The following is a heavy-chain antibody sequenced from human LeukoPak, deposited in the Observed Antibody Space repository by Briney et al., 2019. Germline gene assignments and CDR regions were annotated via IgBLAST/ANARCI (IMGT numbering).Heavy chain of an antibody. D-gene: IGHD4-17*01. CDR2: INTDGTII. V-gene: IGHV3-74*01. CDR3: ARVYGDYAHYYFDY. CDR1: GFTFSSYW. J-gene: IGHJ4*02. Sequence: PGGSLRLSCAASGFTFSSYWMHWVRQTPGRGLVWVARINTDGTIIDYADSVQGRFTISRDNAKNTLYLQMNSLRAEDTAVYYCARVYGDYAHYYFDYWGQGTLVTVSS.